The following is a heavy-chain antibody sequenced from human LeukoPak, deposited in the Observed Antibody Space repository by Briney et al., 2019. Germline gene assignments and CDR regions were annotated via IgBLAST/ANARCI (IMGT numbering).Heavy chain of an antibody. CDR1: GCTFSSYG. CDR2: ISYDGSNK. Sequence: GSLRLSCAASGCTFSSYGMHWVRQAPGKGLEWVAVISYDGSNKYYADSVKGRFTISRDNSKNTLYLQMNSLRAEDTAVYYCAKDVTGGWFDPWGQGTLVTVSS. D-gene: IGHD2-21*02. V-gene: IGHV3-30*18. CDR3: AKDVTGGWFDP. J-gene: IGHJ5*02.